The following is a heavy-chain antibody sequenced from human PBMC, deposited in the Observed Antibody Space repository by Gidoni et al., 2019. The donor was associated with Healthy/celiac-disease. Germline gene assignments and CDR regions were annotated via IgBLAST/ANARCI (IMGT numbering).Heavy chain of an antibody. V-gene: IGHV4-30-4*01. J-gene: IGHJ3*02. CDR2: IYYSGST. Sequence: QVQLQESGPGLVKPSQTLSLPCTVSGGSISSGDYYWSWIRQPPGKGLEWIGYIYYSGSTYYNPSLKSRVTISVDTSKNQFSLKLSSVTAADTAVYYCARYTTVTLDAFDIWGQGTMVTVSS. CDR3: ARYTTVTLDAFDI. D-gene: IGHD4-17*01. CDR1: GGSISSGDYY.